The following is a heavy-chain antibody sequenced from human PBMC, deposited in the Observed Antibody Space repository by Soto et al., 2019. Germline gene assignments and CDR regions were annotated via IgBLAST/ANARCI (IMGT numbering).Heavy chain of an antibody. J-gene: IGHJ4*02. CDR1: GYTFTSYA. V-gene: IGHV1-3*01. CDR3: ASDLPPVDY. CDR2: INAGNGNT. Sequence: QVQLVQSGAEVKKPGASVKVSCKASGYTFTSYAMHWVRQAPGQRLEWMGWINAGNGNTKSSQKFQGRVTITRDTPASTAYMELGSLRSEDTAVYYCASDLPPVDYWGQGTLVTVSS.